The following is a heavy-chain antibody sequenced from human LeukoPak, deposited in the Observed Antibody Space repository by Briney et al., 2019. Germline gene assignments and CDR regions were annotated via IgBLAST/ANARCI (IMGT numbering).Heavy chain of an antibody. V-gene: IGHV3-23*01. D-gene: IGHD6-25*01. J-gene: IGHJ6*03. Sequence: PGGSLRLFCATSGFTFIAHHMNWVRQAPGKGLEWVSGITARGATTYYADSVKSRFTISRDSSQSTLYVQMNSLGAEDTAVYYCARAEAAGDNRGGYYYFYMDVWGKGTTVTVSS. CDR3: ARAEAAGDNRGGYYYFYMDV. CDR1: GFTFIAHH. CDR2: ITARGATT.